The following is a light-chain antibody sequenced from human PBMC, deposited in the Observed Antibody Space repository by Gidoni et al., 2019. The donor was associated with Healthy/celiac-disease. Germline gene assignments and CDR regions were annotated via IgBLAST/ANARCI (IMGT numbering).Light chain of an antibody. Sequence: DFQMIQSPSSLSASVGDRVTITCRASQSISSYLNWYQQKPGKAPKLLIYAASSLQSGVPSRFSGSGSGTDFTLTISSLQPEDFATYYCQQSYSTPPAFGQGTKVEIK. CDR1: QSISSY. CDR2: AAS. V-gene: IGKV1-39*01. CDR3: QQSYSTPPA. J-gene: IGKJ1*01.